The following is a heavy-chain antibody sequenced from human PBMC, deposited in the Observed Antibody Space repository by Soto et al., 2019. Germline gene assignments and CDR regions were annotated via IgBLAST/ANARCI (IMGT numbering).Heavy chain of an antibody. CDR3: EKVVSGGHLDY. CDR2: IYYTGST. Sequence: PSETLSLTCTVSGVSINNYYWTWIRQPPGKRLEWIGAIYYTGSTTYNPSLRSRVTFSVDTSKNQFSLSLTSVTAADTAVYFCEKVVSGGHLDYWGPGPVVTVYS. CDR1: GVSINNYY. V-gene: IGHV4-59*01. J-gene: IGHJ4*02. D-gene: IGHD6-25*01.